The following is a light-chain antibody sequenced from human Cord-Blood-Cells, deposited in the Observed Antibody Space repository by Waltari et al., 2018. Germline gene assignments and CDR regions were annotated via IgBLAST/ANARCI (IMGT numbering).Light chain of an antibody. CDR2: YAS. CDR1: QRVSRH. Sequence: EILLTQSQATLSLSPGERATPTCRASQRVSRHLAWYQQTPGQAPRLLIYYASNRATGIPARFSGSGSGTDLHLNISSLEPEDFAVYYCQQRSDWPLTFGGGTKVEIK. V-gene: IGKV3-11*01. J-gene: IGKJ4*01. CDR3: QQRSDWPLT.